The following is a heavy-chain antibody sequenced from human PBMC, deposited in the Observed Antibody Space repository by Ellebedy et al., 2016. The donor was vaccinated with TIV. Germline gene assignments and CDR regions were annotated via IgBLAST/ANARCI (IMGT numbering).Heavy chain of an antibody. CDR2: IYSGGST. CDR3: ARDWGSWLAHSYYYYGMDV. Sequence: PGGSLRLSCAASGFTVSSNYMSWVRQAPGKGLEWVSVIYSGGSTYYADSVKGRFTISSDNSKNTLYLQMNSLRAEDTAVYYCARDWGSWLAHSYYYYGMDVWGQGTTVTVSS. CDR1: GFTVSSNY. D-gene: IGHD6-19*01. V-gene: IGHV3-66*01. J-gene: IGHJ6*02.